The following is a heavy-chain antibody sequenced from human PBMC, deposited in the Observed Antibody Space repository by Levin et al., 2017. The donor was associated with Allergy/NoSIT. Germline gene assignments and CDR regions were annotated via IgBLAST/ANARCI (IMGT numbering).Heavy chain of an antibody. D-gene: IGHD1-14*01. CDR3: ARSAPREPGYYFDY. CDR2: IYYSGST. Sequence: KPSETLSLTCTVSGGSISSYYWSWIRQPPGKGLEWIGYIYYSGSTNYNPSLKSRVTISVDTSKNQFSLKLSSVTAADTAVYYCARSAPREPGYYFDYWGQGTLVTVSS. J-gene: IGHJ4*02. CDR1: GGSISSYY. V-gene: IGHV4-59*01.